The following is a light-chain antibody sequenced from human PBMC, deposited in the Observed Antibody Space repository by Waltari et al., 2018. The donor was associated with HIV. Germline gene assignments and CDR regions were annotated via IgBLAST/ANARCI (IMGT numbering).Light chain of an antibody. V-gene: IGLV1-47*02. CDR2: NDN. J-gene: IGLJ1*01. CDR3: ATWDDILSGYL. Sequence: QSVPTQPPSASGTTGQRVAISCSGSNSNIGSNFVSWYQQLPGSAPHLLIYNDNGRPSGVPERFSASKSGSSSSLAISGLRSEDEAEYYCATWDDILSGYLFGTGTKVTVL. CDR1: NSNIGSNF.